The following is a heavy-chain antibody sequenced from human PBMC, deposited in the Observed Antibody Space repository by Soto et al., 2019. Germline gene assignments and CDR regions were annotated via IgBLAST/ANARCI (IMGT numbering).Heavy chain of an antibody. CDR1: CPSIPSYY. CDR2: IYYSGST. CDR3: ARRDYYDSSGYSDAFDI. J-gene: IGHJ3*02. V-gene: IGHV4-59*07. Sequence: SDTLSLTCTFNCPSIPSYYGTWIEDPPGKGLEWIGYIYYSGSTNYNPSLKSRVTISVDTSKNQFSLKLSSVTAADTAVYYCARRDYYDSSGYSDAFDIWGQGTMVT. D-gene: IGHD3-22*01.